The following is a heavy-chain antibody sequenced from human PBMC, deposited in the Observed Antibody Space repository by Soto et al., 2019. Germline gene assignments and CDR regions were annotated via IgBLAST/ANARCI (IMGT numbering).Heavy chain of an antibody. Sequence: ETLSLTCTVSGGSISSYYWSWIRQPPGKGLEWIGYIYYSGSTNYNPSLKSRVTISVDTSKNQFSLKLSSVTAADTAVYHCARVMYDFWSGYYYFDYWGQGTLVTVSS. D-gene: IGHD3-3*01. J-gene: IGHJ4*02. V-gene: IGHV4-59*01. CDR2: IYYSGST. CDR3: ARVMYDFWSGYYYFDY. CDR1: GGSISSYY.